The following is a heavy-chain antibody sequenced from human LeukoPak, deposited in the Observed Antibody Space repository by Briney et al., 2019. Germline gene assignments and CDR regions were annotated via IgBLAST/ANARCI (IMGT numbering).Heavy chain of an antibody. J-gene: IGHJ4*02. D-gene: IGHD3-22*01. V-gene: IGHV1-2*02. CDR2: INPNSGGT. CDR3: ARVPPQYYYDSSGYYGY. Sequence: ASVKVSCTASGYTFTGYYMHWVRQAPGQGLEWMGWINPNSGGTNYAQKFQGRVTMTRDTSISTAYMELSRLRSDDTAVYYCARVPPQYYYDSSGYYGYWGQGTLVTVSS. CDR1: GYTFTGYY.